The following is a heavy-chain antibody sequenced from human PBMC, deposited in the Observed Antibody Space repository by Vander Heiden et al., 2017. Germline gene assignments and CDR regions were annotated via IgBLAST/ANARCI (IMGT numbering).Heavy chain of an antibody. D-gene: IGHD6-25*01. J-gene: IGHJ5*02. V-gene: IGHV4-34*01. CDR2: INHSGST. CDR3: ARAATPNWFDP. CDR1: GRSFSGYY. Sequence: QVQLQQWGAGLLMPSETLALTCAVYGRSFSGYYWSWIRQPPGKGLEWIGEINHSGSTNYNPSLKSRVTISVDTSKNQFSLKLSSVTAADTAVYYCARAATPNWFDPWGQGTLVTVSS.